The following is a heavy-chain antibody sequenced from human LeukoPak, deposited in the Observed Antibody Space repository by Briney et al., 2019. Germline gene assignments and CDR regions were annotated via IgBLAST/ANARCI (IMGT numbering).Heavy chain of an antibody. CDR1: GFTFSDAW. D-gene: IGHD6-19*01. CDR3: TTEYPYNSGWYGH. J-gene: IGHJ5*02. CDR2: IKSKIDGGTT. V-gene: IGHV3-15*01. Sequence: GGSLRLSCAASGFTFSDAWMNWVRHTPGKGLEWVGRIKSKIDGGTTDYAAPVKGRFTISRDDSKNTLYLQMSSLKTEDTAVYYCTTEYPYNSGWYGHWGQGTLVTVSS.